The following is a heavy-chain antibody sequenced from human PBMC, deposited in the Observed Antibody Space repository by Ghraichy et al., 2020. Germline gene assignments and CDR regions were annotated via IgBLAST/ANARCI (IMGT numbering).Heavy chain of an antibody. J-gene: IGHJ6*02. CDR1: GYTFTSYD. V-gene: IGHV1-8*01. Sequence: ASVKVSCKASGYTFTSYDINWVRQATGQGLEWMGWMNPNSGNTGYAQKFQGRVTMTRNTSISTAYMELSSLRSEDTAVYYCARDRIQLWLGLVRSNYGMDVWGQGTTVTVSS. D-gene: IGHD5-18*01. CDR3: ARDRIQLWLGLVRSNYGMDV. CDR2: MNPNSGNT.